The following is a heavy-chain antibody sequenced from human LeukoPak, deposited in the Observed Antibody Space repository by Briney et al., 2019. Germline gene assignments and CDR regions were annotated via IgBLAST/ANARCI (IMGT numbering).Heavy chain of an antibody. J-gene: IGHJ1*01. CDR1: GFTFDDYA. V-gene: IGHV3-9*01. Sequence: PGRSLRLSCAASGFTFDDYAMHWVRQAPGKGLEWVSGISWNSGSIGYVDSVKGRFTISRDNAKNSLYLQMNSLRAEDTAFYYCAKGHYYGSGSYSPPTWGQGTLVTVSS. CDR3: AKGHYYGSGSYSPPT. CDR2: ISWNSGSI. D-gene: IGHD3-10*01.